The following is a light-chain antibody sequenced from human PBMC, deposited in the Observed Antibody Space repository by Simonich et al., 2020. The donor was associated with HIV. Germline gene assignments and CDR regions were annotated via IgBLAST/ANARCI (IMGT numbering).Light chain of an antibody. Sequence: EIVLTQSPGTLSLSPGERATLSCRASQSVSSNFLAWYQQKPGQAPRPLIYTSSYRTPGIPDRFSGSGSGTDFTLTISRLEPEDFAVYYCQQYGSSPLTFGGGTKVEIK. CDR2: TSS. J-gene: IGKJ4*01. CDR1: QSVSSNF. V-gene: IGKV3-20*01. CDR3: QQYGSSPLT.